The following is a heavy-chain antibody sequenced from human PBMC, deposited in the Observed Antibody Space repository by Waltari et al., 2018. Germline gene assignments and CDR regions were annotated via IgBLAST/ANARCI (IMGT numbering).Heavy chain of an antibody. CDR2: IYYSGST. V-gene: IGHV4-39*07. D-gene: IGHD2-15*01. CDR3: AREDDLVVVAATETGAFDI. CDR1: GGSISSSSYY. Sequence: QLQLQESGPGLVKPSETLSLTCTVSGGSISSSSYYWGWIRQPPGKGLEWIGSIYYSGSTYYNPSLKSRVTISVDTSKNQFSLKLSSVTAADTAVYYCAREDDLVVVAATETGAFDIWGQGTMVTVSS. J-gene: IGHJ3*02.